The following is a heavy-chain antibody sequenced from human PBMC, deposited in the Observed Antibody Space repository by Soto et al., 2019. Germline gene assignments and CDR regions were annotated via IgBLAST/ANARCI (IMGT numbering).Heavy chain of an antibody. Sequence: EVQLLESGGGLVQPGGSLRLSCAASGFTFSSYAMSWVRQAPGKGLEWVSAISGSGGSTYYADSVKGRFTISRDNSKNTLYLQMNSLRAEDTAVYYCAKDLSYQPLLNNDAFDIWGQGTMVTVSS. V-gene: IGHV3-23*01. CDR3: AKDLSYQPLLNNDAFDI. CDR2: ISGSGGST. J-gene: IGHJ3*02. CDR1: GFTFSSYA. D-gene: IGHD2-2*01.